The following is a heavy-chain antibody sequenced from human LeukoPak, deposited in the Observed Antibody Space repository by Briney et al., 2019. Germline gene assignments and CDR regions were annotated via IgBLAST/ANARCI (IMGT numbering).Heavy chain of an antibody. J-gene: IGHJ4*02. CDR2: IYSGGST. CDR3: ASEYYYGSGSFSEGY. V-gene: IGHV3-53*01. Sequence: GGSLRLSCAASGFTVSSNYMSWVRQAPGKGLGGASVIYSGGSTYYADSVKGRFTISRDNSKNTLYLQMNSLRAEDTAVYYCASEYYYGSGSFSEGYWGQGTLVTVSS. CDR1: GFTVSSNY. D-gene: IGHD3-10*01.